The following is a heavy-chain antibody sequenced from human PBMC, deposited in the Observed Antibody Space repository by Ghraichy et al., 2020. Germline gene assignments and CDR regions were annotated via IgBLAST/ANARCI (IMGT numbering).Heavy chain of an antibody. J-gene: IGHJ3*02. CDR1: GGSISSYY. CDR2: IYYSGST. V-gene: IGHV4-59*01. CDR3: ARADYVDAFDI. Sequence: SETLSLTCTVSGGSISSYYWSWIRQPPGKGLEWIGYIYYSGSTNYNPSLKSRVTISVDTSKNQFSLKLSSVTAADTAVYYCARADYVDAFDIWGQGTMVTVSS. D-gene: IGHD4-17*01.